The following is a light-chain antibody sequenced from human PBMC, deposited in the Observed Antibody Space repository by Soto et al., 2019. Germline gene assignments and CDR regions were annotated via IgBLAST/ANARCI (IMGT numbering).Light chain of an antibody. Sequence: EIVMTQSPATLSVSPGEKATLSCRASQSVSSNLAWYQQKPGQAPRLLIYGASTRATGIPARFSGSGSGTEFTLTISSRQSEDFAVYYCQQYNNWPLLTFGGGNKVEIK. CDR2: GAS. CDR1: QSVSSN. CDR3: QQYNNWPLLT. J-gene: IGKJ4*01. V-gene: IGKV3-15*01.